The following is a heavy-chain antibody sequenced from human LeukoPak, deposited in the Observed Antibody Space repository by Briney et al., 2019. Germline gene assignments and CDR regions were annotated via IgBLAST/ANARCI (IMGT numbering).Heavy chain of an antibody. CDR1: GFTFSNAW. CDR2: ISSSSSYI. J-gene: IGHJ4*02. V-gene: IGHV3-21*01. Sequence: GGSLRLSCAASGFTFSNAWMSWVRQAPGKGLEWVSSISSSSSYIYYSDSVKGRFTISRDNAKKSLYLQMNSLRAEDTAIYYCARDSDVHCSGGSCTNFDYWGQGTLVTVSS. D-gene: IGHD2-15*01. CDR3: ARDSDVHCSGGSCTNFDY.